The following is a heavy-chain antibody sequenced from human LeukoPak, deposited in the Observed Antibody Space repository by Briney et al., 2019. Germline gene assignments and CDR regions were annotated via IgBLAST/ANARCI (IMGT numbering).Heavy chain of an antibody. CDR3: TTKTGMAVAGTDY. V-gene: IGHV3-15*01. CDR1: ESTVSNAW. CDR2: IKSKTDGGTV. D-gene: IGHD6-19*01. Sequence: PGGSLRLSCAASESTVSNAWMTWVRQAPGKGLEWVGRIKSKTDGGTVDFAAPVKGRFTISRDDSKNTLYLQMNSLKTEDTAVYYCTTKTGMAVAGTDYWGQGTLVTVSS. J-gene: IGHJ4*02.